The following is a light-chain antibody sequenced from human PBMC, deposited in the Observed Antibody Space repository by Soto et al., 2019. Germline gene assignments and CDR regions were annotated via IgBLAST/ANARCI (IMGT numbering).Light chain of an antibody. CDR1: QSISSY. CDR2: DAS. Sequence: EVVLTQSPDTLSLPPGERATLSCRASQSISSYLAWYQQKPGQAPRLLIYDASSRATGIPARFSGSGSGTDFTLTISSLEPEDFAVYYCQQRGKWPSTFGPGTKVEMK. CDR3: QQRGKWPST. V-gene: IGKV3-11*01. J-gene: IGKJ2*02.